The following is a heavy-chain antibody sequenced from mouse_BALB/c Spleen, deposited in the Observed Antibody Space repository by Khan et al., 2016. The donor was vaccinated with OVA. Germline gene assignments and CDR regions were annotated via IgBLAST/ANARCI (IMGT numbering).Heavy chain of an antibody. CDR2: INPYNDGT. D-gene: IGHD2-4*01. CDR3: ARWGITTGFAY. Sequence: EVQLQQSGPELVKPGASVKMSCKASGYTYTSYVMHWVKQKPGQGLEWIGYINPYNDGTKYDEKFKGKATLISDKSSSTAYMALSSLTSEDSAVYYCARWGITTGFAYWGQGTLVTVSA. V-gene: IGHV1S136*01. J-gene: IGHJ3*01. CDR1: GYTYTSYV.